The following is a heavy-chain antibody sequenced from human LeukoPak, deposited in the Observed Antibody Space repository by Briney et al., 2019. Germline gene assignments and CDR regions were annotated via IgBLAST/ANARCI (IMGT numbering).Heavy chain of an antibody. V-gene: IGHV4-30-4*01. CDR1: GGSLSSGDYY. CDR3: AGGDYSNFPGRKYFQH. J-gene: IGHJ1*01. CDR2: IYYSGST. Sequence: SETLSLTCTVSGGSLSSGDYYWSWIRQPPGKGLEWIGYIYYSGSTYYNPSLKSRVTISVDTSKNQFSLKLSSVTAADTAVYYCAGGDYSNFPGRKYFQHWGQGTLVTVSS. D-gene: IGHD4-4*01.